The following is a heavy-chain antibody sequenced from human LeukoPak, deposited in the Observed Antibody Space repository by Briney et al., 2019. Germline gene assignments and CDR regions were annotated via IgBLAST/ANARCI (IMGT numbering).Heavy chain of an antibody. D-gene: IGHD4-17*01. CDR2: IKQDGSEK. V-gene: IGHV3-7*01. CDR3: ARSEGDYGDWYYFDY. J-gene: IGHJ4*02. CDR1: GFTFSSYW. Sequence: GGSLRLSCAASGFTFSSYWMSWIRQAPGKGLEWVANIKQDGSEKYYVDSVKGRFTISRDNAKNSLYLQMNSLRAEDTAVYYCARSEGDYGDWYYFDYWGQGTLVTVSS.